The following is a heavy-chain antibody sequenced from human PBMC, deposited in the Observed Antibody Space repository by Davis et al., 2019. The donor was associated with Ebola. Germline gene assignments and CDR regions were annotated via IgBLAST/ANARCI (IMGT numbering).Heavy chain of an antibody. CDR2: TSYDGSNK. CDR3: VKAATYYDYIWGSYPPR. CDR1: GFGFSSHS. D-gene: IGHD3-16*02. J-gene: IGHJ1*01. V-gene: IGHV3-30*18. Sequence: PGGSLRLSCAASGFGFSSHSMHWVRQAPGKGLEWVAVTSYDGSNKQYADSVKGRFTISRDNSKNTLFLQMNSLRAEDTAVYYCVKAATYYDYIWGSYPPRWGQGTLVTVSS.